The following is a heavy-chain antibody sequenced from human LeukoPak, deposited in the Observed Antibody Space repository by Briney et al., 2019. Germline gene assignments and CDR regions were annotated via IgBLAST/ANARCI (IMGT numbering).Heavy chain of an antibody. CDR3: ARHSSDWYYFDY. J-gene: IGHJ4*02. V-gene: IGHV4-61*02. CDR2: IYTSGST. Sequence: PSETLSLTCTVSGGSISSGSYYWSWIRQPAGKGLEWIGRIYTSGSTNYNPSLKSRVTISVDMSKNQFSLKLSSVTAADTAIYYCARHSSDWYYFDYWGQGSLVTVSS. D-gene: IGHD6-19*01. CDR1: GGSISSGSYY.